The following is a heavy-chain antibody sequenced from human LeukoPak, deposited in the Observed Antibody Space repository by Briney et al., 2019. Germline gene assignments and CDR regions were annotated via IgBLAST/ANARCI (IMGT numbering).Heavy chain of an antibody. J-gene: IGHJ4*02. V-gene: IGHV3-30-3*01. D-gene: IGHD3-10*01. CDR2: ISYDGSNK. CDR1: GFTFSSYA. Sequence: PGRSLRLSCAASGFTFSSYAMHWVRQAPGKGLEWVAVISYDGSNKYYADSVKGRFTISRDNSRNTLYLQMNSLRAEDTAVYYCAKDPYYYGSGSYYFDYWGQGTLVTVSS. CDR3: AKDPYYYGSGSYYFDY.